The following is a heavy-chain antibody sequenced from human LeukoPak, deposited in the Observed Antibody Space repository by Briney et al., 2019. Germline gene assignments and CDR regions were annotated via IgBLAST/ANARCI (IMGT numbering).Heavy chain of an antibody. Sequence: SETLSLTCTVSGGSISSYYWSWIRQPPGKGLEWIGYIYYSGSTNYNPSLKSRVTISVDTSKNQFSLRLSSVTAADTAVYYCARSFSGYDLAYYYYMDVWGKGTTVTVSS. CDR2: IYYSGST. CDR3: ARSFSGYDLAYYYYMDV. J-gene: IGHJ6*03. D-gene: IGHD5-12*01. CDR1: GGSISSYY. V-gene: IGHV4-59*01.